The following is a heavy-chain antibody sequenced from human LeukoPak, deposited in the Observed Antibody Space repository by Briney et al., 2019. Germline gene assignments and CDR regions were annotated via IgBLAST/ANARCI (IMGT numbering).Heavy chain of an antibody. CDR1: GSTFSKSW. V-gene: IGHV3-7*04. J-gene: IGHJ4*02. Sequence: GGSLRLTCAASGSTFSKSWMSWLRQTPEKGLEWVANIKEDESAKYYVDSVKGRFTISRDNAKNSLYLQMNSLRAEDTAVYYCAKDDEGYYWGQGILVTVSS. D-gene: IGHD3-3*01. CDR3: AKDDEGYY. CDR2: IKEDESAK.